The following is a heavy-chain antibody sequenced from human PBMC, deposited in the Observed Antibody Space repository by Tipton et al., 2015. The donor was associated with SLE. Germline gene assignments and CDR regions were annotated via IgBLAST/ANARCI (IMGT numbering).Heavy chain of an antibody. CDR1: GDSITSTSYY. CDR3: AQAHLWGSYRYASDI. D-gene: IGHD3-16*02. Sequence: TLSLTCSVSGDSITSTSYYWGWIRQPPGRGLEWIGCIYTSGSTNYNPSLKSRVTTSVDTSKNQFSLKLSSVTAADTAVYYCAQAHLWGSYRYASDIWGQGTMVTVSS. J-gene: IGHJ3*02. V-gene: IGHV4-61*05. CDR2: IYTSGST.